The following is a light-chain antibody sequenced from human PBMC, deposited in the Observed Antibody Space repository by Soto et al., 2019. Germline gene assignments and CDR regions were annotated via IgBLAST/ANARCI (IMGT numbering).Light chain of an antibody. CDR2: GAS. V-gene: IGKV3-20*01. Sequence: EIVLTQSPGTLSLSPGERATLSCRASQSVSSSYLAWYQQKPGQAPRLLIYGASSRATGIPDRFSGSASGTDFTLTISRLEPEGFAVYYCQQYGSSTWTFGQGTKVEIK. CDR3: QQYGSSTWT. J-gene: IGKJ1*01. CDR1: QSVSSSY.